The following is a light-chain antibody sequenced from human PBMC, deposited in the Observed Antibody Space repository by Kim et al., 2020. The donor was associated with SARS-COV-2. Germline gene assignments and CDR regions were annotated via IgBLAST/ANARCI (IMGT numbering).Light chain of an antibody. CDR1: QGISSW. CDR3: QQYSDWPPGDT. CDR2: AAS. Sequence: DIQMTQSPSSLSASVGDRVTISCRASQGISSWLAWYQQKPGKAPRSLIYAASSLQSGVPSRFSGSGSGTDFTLTISSLQPEDFAVYSCQQYSDWPPGDTFGQGTKLEIK. J-gene: IGKJ2*01. V-gene: IGKV1D-16*01.